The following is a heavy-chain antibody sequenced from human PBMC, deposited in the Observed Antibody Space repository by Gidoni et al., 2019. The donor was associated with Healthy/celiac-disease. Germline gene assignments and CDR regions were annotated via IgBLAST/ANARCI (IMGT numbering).Heavy chain of an antibody. Sequence: QLQLQESGPGLVKPSETLSLTCTVSGGSISSSSYYWGWIRQPPGKGLEWIGSIYYSGSTYYNPSLKSRVTISVDTSKNQFSLKLSSGTAADTAVYYCARRVNYYGSGSVEAFDIWGQGTMVTVSS. J-gene: IGHJ3*02. CDR1: GGSISSSSYY. D-gene: IGHD3-10*01. CDR3: ARRVNYYGSGSVEAFDI. V-gene: IGHV4-39*01. CDR2: IYYSGST.